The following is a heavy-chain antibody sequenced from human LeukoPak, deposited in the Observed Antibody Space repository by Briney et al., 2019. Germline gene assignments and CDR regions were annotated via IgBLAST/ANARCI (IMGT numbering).Heavy chain of an antibody. Sequence: ASVKVSCKASGYTFTGYYMHWARQAPGQGLEWMGWINPNNGDTNYAQKFQGRVTMTRDTSISTAYMELSRLRSDDTAVYYCARDPGQYNHAFDIWGQGTMVTVSS. CDR1: GYTFTGYY. V-gene: IGHV1-2*02. CDR2: INPNNGDT. CDR3: ARDPGQYNHAFDI. D-gene: IGHD1-14*01. J-gene: IGHJ3*02.